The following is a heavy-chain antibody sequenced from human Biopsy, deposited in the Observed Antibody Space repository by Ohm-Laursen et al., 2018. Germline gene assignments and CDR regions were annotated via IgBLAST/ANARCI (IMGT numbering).Heavy chain of an antibody. CDR3: ARFIGPALHWSNGVCPIRWFDP. Sequence: SDTLSLTCAVYGGSYRGYYWRWIRQPPAKGLEWIGEVHHDGRANYNPSLKSRVTISGDMSKKQFSLKLSGGTAADTAVYYCARFIGPALHWSNGVCPIRWFDPWGQGTLVTVFS. CDR1: GGSYRGYY. J-gene: IGHJ5*02. V-gene: IGHV4-34*01. CDR2: VHHDGRA. D-gene: IGHD3-3*01.